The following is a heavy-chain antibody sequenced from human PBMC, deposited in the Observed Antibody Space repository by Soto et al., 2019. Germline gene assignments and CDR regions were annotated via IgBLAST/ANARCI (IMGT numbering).Heavy chain of an antibody. CDR2: IIPILGIA. V-gene: IGHV1-69*02. CDR3: AMEYCSSTSCYRDY. CDR1: GGTFSSYT. J-gene: IGHJ4*02. Sequence: QVQLVQSGAEVKKPGSSVKVSCKASGGTFSSYTISWVRQAPGQGLEWMGRIIPILGIANYAQKFQGRVTITAEKSTSTAYMGRSSLRSEDTAVYYCAMEYCSSTSCYRDYWGQGTLVTVSS. D-gene: IGHD2-2*02.